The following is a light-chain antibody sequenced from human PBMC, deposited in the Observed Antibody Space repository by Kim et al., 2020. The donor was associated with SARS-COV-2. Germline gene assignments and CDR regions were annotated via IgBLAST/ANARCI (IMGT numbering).Light chain of an antibody. J-gene: IGLJ3*02. Sequence: PTATLTCPGNNTHVGNQGAAWLQQHQGHPPKLLSYRNNNRPSGISERLSASRSGNTASLTITGLQPEDEADYYCSAWDSSLSAWVFGGGTQLTVL. CDR2: RNN. CDR3: SAWDSSLSAWV. CDR1: NTHVGNQG. V-gene: IGLV10-54*01.